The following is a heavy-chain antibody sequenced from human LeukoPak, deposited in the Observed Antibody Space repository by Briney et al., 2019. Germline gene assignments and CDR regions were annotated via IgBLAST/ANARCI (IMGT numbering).Heavy chain of an antibody. CDR1: GFTFDDYA. J-gene: IGHJ4*02. V-gene: IGHV3-9*01. CDR3: AKGVFVGATNGYYFDY. CDR2: ISWNSGSI. D-gene: IGHD1-26*01. Sequence: GRSLRLSRAASGFTFDDYAMHWVRQAPGKGLEWVSGISWNSGSIGYADSVKGRFTISRDNAKNSLYLQMNSLRAEDTALYYCAKGVFVGATNGYYFDYWGQGTLVTVSS.